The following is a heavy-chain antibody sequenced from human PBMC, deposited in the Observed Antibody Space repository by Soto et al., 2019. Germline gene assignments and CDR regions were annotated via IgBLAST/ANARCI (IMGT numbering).Heavy chain of an antibody. J-gene: IGHJ5*02. D-gene: IGHD6-19*01. V-gene: IGHV3-23*01. Sequence: GGSLRLSCAASGFTFSSYAMSWVRQAPGKGLEWVSAISGSGGSIYYADSVKGRFTISRDNSKNTLYLQMNSLRAEDTAVYYCAFAGIAVAAPGWFDPWGQGTLVTVS. CDR2: ISGSGGSI. CDR1: GFTFSSYA. CDR3: AFAGIAVAAPGWFDP.